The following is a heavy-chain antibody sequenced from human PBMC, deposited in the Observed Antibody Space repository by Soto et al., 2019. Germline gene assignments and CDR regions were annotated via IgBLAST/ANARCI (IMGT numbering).Heavy chain of an antibody. V-gene: IGHV1-69*13. D-gene: IGHD2-15*01. CDR2: IIPIFGTA. CDR1: GGTFSSYA. CDR3: ARAVRIVAAIAYYYGMDV. J-gene: IGHJ6*02. Sequence: SVKVSCKASGGTFSSYAISWVRQAPGQGLEWMGGIIPIFGTANYAQKFQGRVTITADESTSTAYMELSSLRSEDTAVYYCARAVRIVAAIAYYYGMDVWGQGTSVTVSS.